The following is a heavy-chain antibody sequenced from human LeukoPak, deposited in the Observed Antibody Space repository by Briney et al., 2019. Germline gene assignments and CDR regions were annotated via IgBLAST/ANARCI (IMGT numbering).Heavy chain of an antibody. CDR2: IYYSGST. CDR3: ARLLLWSNAFDI. D-gene: IGHD3-10*01. Sequence: SETLSLTCTVSGGSISTSSYYWGWIRQPPGKGLEWIGSIYYSGSTNYNPSLKSRVTISVDTSKNQFSLKLSSVTAADTAVYYCARLLLWSNAFDIWGQGTMVTVSS. V-gene: IGHV4-39*07. J-gene: IGHJ3*02. CDR1: GGSISTSSYY.